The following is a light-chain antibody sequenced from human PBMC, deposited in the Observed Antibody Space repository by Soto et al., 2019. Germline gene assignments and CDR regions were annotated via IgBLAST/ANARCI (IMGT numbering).Light chain of an antibody. Sequence: DILLTHSPATLSCAAGERATLSCTSSQSVSSNYLAWYQQKPGQAPRLLIYGASTRATGVPDRFSGAGSGPDFTLTISRLEPEDFALYSCQQHDLLPINFGQGTRLEIK. V-gene: IGKV3-20*01. J-gene: IGKJ5*01. CDR2: GAS. CDR3: QQHDLLPIN. CDR1: QSVSSNY.